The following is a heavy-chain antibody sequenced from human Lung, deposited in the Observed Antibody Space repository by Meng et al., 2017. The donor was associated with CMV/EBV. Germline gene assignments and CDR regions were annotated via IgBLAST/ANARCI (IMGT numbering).Heavy chain of an antibody. CDR2: ITSSSSYI. D-gene: IGHD2-2*01. CDR3: AIYCSTTTCHPGHDAIDI. J-gene: IGHJ3*02. CDR1: GFTFSTYS. Sequence: ESLKISXAASGFTFSTYSMNWVRQAPGKGLEWVSFITSSSSYIYYADSVRGRFTISRDNAKNSLYLQMSSLRAEDTAVYYCAIYCSTTTCHPGHDAIDIWGQGTMVTVSS. V-gene: IGHV3-21*01.